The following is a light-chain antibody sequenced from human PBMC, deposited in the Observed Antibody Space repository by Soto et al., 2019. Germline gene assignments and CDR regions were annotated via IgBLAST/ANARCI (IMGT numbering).Light chain of an antibody. J-gene: IGKJ4*01. V-gene: IGKV3-15*01. CDR3: QQYNNWPIT. CDR1: QSVGII. CDR2: RAS. Sequence: EIVLTQSPGTLSVSPGETATLSCRASQSVGIILAWYHRKPGQAARLLIYRASTSGTGIPARFTRTGSGPEFNLTISSLQSEDFAVYYCQQYNNWPITFGAGTKVDI.